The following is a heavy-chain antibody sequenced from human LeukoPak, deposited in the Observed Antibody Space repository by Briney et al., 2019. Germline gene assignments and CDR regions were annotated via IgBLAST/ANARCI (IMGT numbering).Heavy chain of an antibody. V-gene: IGHV4-4*07. CDR1: GGSISSYY. Sequence: ETLSLTCTVSGGSISSYYWSWIRQPAGKGLEWIGRIYTSGSTNYKPSLKSRVTLSVDTSKNQFSLKLSSVTAADTAVYYCATAGAVTTFYTYYMDVWGKGTTATVSS. D-gene: IGHD4-17*01. CDR2: IYTSGST. J-gene: IGHJ6*03. CDR3: ATAGAVTTFYTYYMDV.